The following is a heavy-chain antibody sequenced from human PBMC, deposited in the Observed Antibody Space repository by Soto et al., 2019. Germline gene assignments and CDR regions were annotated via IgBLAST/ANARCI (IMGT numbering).Heavy chain of an antibody. CDR1: GGSISSGGYY. J-gene: IGHJ4*02. CDR2: IYYGGST. V-gene: IGHV4-31*03. CDR3: ARALSSAQWGHFDY. D-gene: IGHD3-22*01. Sequence: PSETLSLTCTVSGGSISSGGYYWSWIRQHPGKGLEWIGYIYYGGSTYYNPSLKSRVTISVDTSKNQFSLKLSSVTAADTAVYYCARALSSAQWGHFDYWGQGTLVTVS.